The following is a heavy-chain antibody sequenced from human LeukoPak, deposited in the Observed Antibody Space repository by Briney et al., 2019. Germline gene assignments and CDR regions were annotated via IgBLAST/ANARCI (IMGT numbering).Heavy chain of an antibody. CDR1: GFTFSSYS. J-gene: IGHJ4*02. D-gene: IGHD3-9*01. CDR2: ISSSSSYI. Sequence: GGSLRLSCAASGFTFSSYSMNWVRQAPGKGLEWVSSISSSSSYIHYADSVKGRFTISRDNAKNSLYLQMNSLRAEDTAVYYCAREAEYYDILTGYYIGYFDYWGQGTLVTVSS. V-gene: IGHV3-21*01. CDR3: AREAEYYDILTGYYIGYFDY.